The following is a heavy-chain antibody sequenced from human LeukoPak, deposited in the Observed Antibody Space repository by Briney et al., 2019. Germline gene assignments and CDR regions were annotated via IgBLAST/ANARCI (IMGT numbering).Heavy chain of an antibody. J-gene: IGHJ4*02. Sequence: PGGSLRLSCAASGFLFSNYAMRWVRQAPGKGLEWVSAISGSGGTTYYADSVKGRFTISRDNSKNTLYLQMNSLRAEDTAVYYCAKDPTYYYDSSGYGYWGQGTLVTVSS. CDR3: AKDPTYYYDSSGYGY. V-gene: IGHV3-23*01. D-gene: IGHD3-22*01. CDR1: GFLFSNYA. CDR2: ISGSGGTT.